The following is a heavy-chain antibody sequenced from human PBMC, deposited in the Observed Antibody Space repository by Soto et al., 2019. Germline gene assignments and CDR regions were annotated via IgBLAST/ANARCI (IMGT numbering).Heavy chain of an antibody. CDR2: ISGSGDST. D-gene: IGHD3-10*01. CDR1: GFPFSSHA. J-gene: IGHJ4*02. CDR3: AKRFYGSGSYYPYCFDS. V-gene: IGHV3-23*01. Sequence: EVQLLESGGDLVQPGGSLRLSCAASGFPFSSHARSWVRQAPGKGLEWVSAISGSGDSTYYADSAKGRFTISRDNSKNTLYLQMNSLRAEDTAVYYCAKRFYGSGSYYPYCFDSWGQGTLVTVSS.